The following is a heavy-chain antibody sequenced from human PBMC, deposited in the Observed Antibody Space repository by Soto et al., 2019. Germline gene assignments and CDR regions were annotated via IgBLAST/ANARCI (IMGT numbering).Heavy chain of an antibody. J-gene: IGHJ6*02. CDR2: ISSSSSYI. CDR1: GFTFSSYS. V-gene: IGHV3-21*01. Sequence: GGSLRLSCAASGFTFSSYSMNWVRQAPGKGLEWVSSISSSSSYIYYADSGKGRFTISRDNAKNSLYLQMNSLRAEDTAVYYCAREGRSIAARGYSYYYGMDVWGQGTTVTVSS. D-gene: IGHD6-6*01. CDR3: AREGRSIAARGYSYYYGMDV.